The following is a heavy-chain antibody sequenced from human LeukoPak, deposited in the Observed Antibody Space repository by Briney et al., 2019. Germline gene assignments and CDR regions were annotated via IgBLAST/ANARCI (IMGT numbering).Heavy chain of an antibody. CDR1: GFTFSSYW. Sequence: GGSLRLSCAASGFTFSSYWMSWVRQAPGKGLEWVANIKQDGSEKYYVDSVKGRFTISRDNAKNSLYLQMNSLRAEDMALYYCAKGPYSSSWYYFDYWGQGTLVTVSS. CDR2: IKQDGSEK. V-gene: IGHV3-7*03. D-gene: IGHD6-13*01. CDR3: AKGPYSSSWYYFDY. J-gene: IGHJ4*02.